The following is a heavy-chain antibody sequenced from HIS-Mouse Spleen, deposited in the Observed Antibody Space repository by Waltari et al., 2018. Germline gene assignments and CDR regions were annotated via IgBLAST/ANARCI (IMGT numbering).Heavy chain of an antibody. CDR2: ISYDGSNK. J-gene: IGHJ3*02. CDR1: GFTFSSYA. D-gene: IGHD5-18*01. CDR3: ARDYHTAMVRADAFDI. V-gene: IGHV3-30*04. Sequence: QVQLVESGGGVVQPGRSLRLSCAASGFTFSSYAMHWVRQAPGTGLEWVAVISYDGSNKYYADSVKGRFTISRDNSKNTLYLQMNSLRAEDTAVYYCARDYHTAMVRADAFDIWGQGTMVTVSS.